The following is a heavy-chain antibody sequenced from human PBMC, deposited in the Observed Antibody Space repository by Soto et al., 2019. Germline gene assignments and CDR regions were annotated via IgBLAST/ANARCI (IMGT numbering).Heavy chain of an antibody. CDR1: GFNFRSYW. V-gene: IGHV3-7*01. CDR2: IKQDASEK. Sequence: PGGSLRLSCAASGFNFRSYWMNWVRQAPGKGLEWVAIIKQDASEKHYVDSVKGRFTISRDSAKNSMYLQMNSLTVEDTAMYYCASLDTAMIKTAGYWGQGTQVTVSS. D-gene: IGHD5-18*01. J-gene: IGHJ4*02. CDR3: ASLDTAMIKTAGY.